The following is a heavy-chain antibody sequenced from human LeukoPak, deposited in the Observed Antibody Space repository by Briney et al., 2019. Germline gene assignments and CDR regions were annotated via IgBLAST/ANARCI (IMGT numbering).Heavy chain of an antibody. Sequence: PGGSLRLSCAASGLTFSTYGMTWVRQAPGKGLEWVANINQDGNKKYYVDSVKGRFTVSRDNAKNSLYLHMNSLRAEDTAVYYCARDPVDAPWGQGTLVTVSS. CDR2: INQDGNKK. J-gene: IGHJ5*02. CDR1: GLTFSTYG. CDR3: ARDPVDAP. V-gene: IGHV3-7*01.